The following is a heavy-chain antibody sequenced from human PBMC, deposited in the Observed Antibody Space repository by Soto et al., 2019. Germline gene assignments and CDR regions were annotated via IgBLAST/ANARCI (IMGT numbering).Heavy chain of an antibody. CDR1: GGSISSGGYY. V-gene: IGHV4-31*03. J-gene: IGHJ4*02. CDR2: IYYSGST. Sequence: SETLSLTCTVSGGSISSGGYYWSWIRQHPGKGLEWIGYIYYSGSTYYNPSLKSRVTTSVDTSKNQFSLKLSSVTAADTAVYYCARAGASPTTPIDYWGQGTLVTVSS. D-gene: IGHD2-15*01. CDR3: ARAGASPTTPIDY.